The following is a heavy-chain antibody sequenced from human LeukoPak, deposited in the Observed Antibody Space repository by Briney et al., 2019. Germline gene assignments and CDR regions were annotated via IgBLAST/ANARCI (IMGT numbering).Heavy chain of an antibody. Sequence: SETLSLTCTVSGGSISSSSYYWGWIRQPPGKGLEWIGSIYYSGSTYYNPSLKSRVTISVDTSKNQFSLKLSSVTAADTAVYYCARDGGRVVHDAFDIWGQGTMVTVSS. CDR2: IYYSGST. CDR3: ARDGGRVVHDAFDI. V-gene: IGHV4-39*07. J-gene: IGHJ3*02. CDR1: GGSISSSSYY. D-gene: IGHD3-16*01.